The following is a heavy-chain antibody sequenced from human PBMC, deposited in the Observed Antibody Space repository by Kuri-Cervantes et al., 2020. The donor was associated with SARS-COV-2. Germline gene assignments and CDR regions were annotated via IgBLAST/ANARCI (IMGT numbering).Heavy chain of an antibody. J-gene: IGHJ6*02. D-gene: IGHD2-15*01. V-gene: IGHV1-69*01. CDR2: IIPTFGTA. CDR1: GYTFTSNG. Sequence: VSCKASGYTFTSNGISWVRQATGQGLEWMGGIIPTFGTANYAQKCQGRVTITADESTSTAYMELSSLRSEDTAVYYCAQGRGVAATSSVDYYGMDVGGQGTTVTVSS. CDR3: AQGRGVAATSSVDYYGMDV.